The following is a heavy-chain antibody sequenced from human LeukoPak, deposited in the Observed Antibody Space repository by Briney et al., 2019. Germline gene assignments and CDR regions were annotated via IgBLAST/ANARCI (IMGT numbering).Heavy chain of an antibody. D-gene: IGHD3-10*01. CDR1: GGSVSSTSSSYF. Sequence: SETLSLTCTVSGGSVSSTSSSYFWNSMRQPPGKGLEWIGYIYHTGSTKYNPSLESRVTMSVDTFKNQFSLKLRSVTAADTAVYYCTRSIMNFYVSGTWGRGTLVTVSS. V-gene: IGHV4-61*01. CDR2: IYHTGST. J-gene: IGHJ5*02. CDR3: TRSIMNFYVSGT.